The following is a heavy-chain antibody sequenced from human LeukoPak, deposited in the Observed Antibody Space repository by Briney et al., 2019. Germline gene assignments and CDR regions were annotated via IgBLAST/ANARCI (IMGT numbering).Heavy chain of an antibody. CDR3: VKRGMAAGDYYFDY. Sequence: PGGSLRLSCAASGFTFSSYAMNWVRQAPGKGLEWVSGISASSSIYYADSVKGRFTISRDNSKNTLYLQVNSLRVADTAVYYCVKRGMAAGDYYFDYWGQGTLVTVSS. V-gene: IGHV3-23*01. CDR1: GFTFSSYA. D-gene: IGHD6-13*01. CDR2: ISASSSI. J-gene: IGHJ4*02.